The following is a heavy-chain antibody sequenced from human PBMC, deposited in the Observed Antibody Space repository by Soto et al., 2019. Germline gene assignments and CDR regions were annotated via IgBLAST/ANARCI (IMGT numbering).Heavy chain of an antibody. CDR2: MSYGGSDT. D-gene: IGHD3-10*02. CDR3: MIVRVGDSALDH. Sequence: PGGSLTLSCVVSGFIFSNNGMHWVRQTPGKGIEWVAFMSYGGSDTFYADSVKGRFTISRDNSKNTLFLHMSNLRAEDTAMYYCMIVRVGDSALDHWGQGTLVTVSS. J-gene: IGHJ4*02. CDR1: GFIFSNNG. V-gene: IGHV3-30*02.